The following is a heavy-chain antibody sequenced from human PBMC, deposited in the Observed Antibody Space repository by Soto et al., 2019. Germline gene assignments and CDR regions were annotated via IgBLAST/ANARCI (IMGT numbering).Heavy chain of an antibody. V-gene: IGHV3-30*18. CDR3: AKGVLRFLEVKYYYGMDV. J-gene: IGHJ6*02. Sequence: GGSLRLSCAASGFTFSSYGMHWVRQAPGKGLEWVAVISYDGSNKYYADSVKGRFTISRDNSKNTLYLQMNSLRAEDTAVYYCAKGVLRFLEVKYYYGMDVWGQGTTVTVSS. CDR2: ISYDGSNK. CDR1: GFTFSSYG. D-gene: IGHD3-3*01.